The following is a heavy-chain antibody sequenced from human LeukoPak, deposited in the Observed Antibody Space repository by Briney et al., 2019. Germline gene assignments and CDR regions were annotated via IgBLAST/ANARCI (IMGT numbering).Heavy chain of an antibody. CDR2: INHSGST. J-gene: IGHJ4*02. Sequence: SETLSLTCAVYGGSFSGYYWSWIRQPPGKGLEWIGEINHSGSTNYNPSLKSRVTISVDTSKNKFSLKLSSVTAADTAVYYCASPVAYCGGDCYFDYWGQGTLVTVSS. D-gene: IGHD2-21*02. CDR3: ASPVAYCGGDCYFDY. CDR1: GGSFSGYY. V-gene: IGHV4-34*01.